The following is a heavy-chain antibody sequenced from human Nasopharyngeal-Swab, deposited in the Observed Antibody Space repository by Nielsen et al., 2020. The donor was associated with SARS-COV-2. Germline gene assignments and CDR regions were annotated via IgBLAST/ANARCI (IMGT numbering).Heavy chain of an antibody. CDR3: ARQQLVQDYYYGMDV. CDR1: GGSISSYY. CDR2: IYYSGST. D-gene: IGHD6-13*01. Sequence: SETLSLTCTVSGGSISSYYWGWIRQPPGKGLEWIGSIYYSGSTYYNPSLKSRVTISVDTSKNQFSLKLSSVTAADTAVYYCARQQLVQDYYYGMDVWGQGTTVTVSS. J-gene: IGHJ6*02. V-gene: IGHV4-39*01.